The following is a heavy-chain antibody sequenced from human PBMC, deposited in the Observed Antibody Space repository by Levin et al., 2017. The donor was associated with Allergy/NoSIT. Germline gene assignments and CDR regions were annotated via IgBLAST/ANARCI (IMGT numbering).Heavy chain of an antibody. CDR2: ISYDGSNK. Sequence: GGSLRLSCAASGFTFSSYGMHWVRQAPGKGLEWVALISYDGSNKYYADSVKGRFTISRDNSKNTLYLQMNSLRTEDTAVYYCAQDYIIDRYFDYWGQGTLVTVSS. CDR1: GFTFSSYG. D-gene: IGHD3-10*01. CDR3: AQDYIIDRYFDY. J-gene: IGHJ4*02. V-gene: IGHV3-30*18.